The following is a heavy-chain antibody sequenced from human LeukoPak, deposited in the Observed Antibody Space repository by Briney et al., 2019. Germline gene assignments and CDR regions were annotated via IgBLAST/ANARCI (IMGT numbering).Heavy chain of an antibody. CDR1: GGSIRSSY. Sequence: SETLSLICTVSGGSIRSSYWSWFRQPAGKGLEWIGRIYTSGSTNYNPSLKSRVTMSLDTSKNHFSLNLRSVTAADTAVYFCARTVVTLDWYFDLWGRGTLVSVSS. J-gene: IGHJ2*01. D-gene: IGHD4-23*01. CDR2: IYTSGST. CDR3: ARTVVTLDWYFDL. V-gene: IGHV4-4*07.